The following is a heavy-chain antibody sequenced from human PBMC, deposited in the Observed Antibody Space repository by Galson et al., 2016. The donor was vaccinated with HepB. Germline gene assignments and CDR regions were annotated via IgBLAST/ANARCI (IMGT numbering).Heavy chain of an antibody. CDR3: ARIGSSSAIYFDY. J-gene: IGHJ4*02. V-gene: IGHV1-69*13. CDR1: GGTFSNYA. CDR2: IIPMSDTA. D-gene: IGHD6-13*01. Sequence: SVKVSCKASGGTFSNYAISWIRQAPGQGLEWMGGIIPMSDTADYAQKFQDRVTITADESTSTAYMELSSLRSEDTAMYYCARIGSSSAIYFDYWGQGTLVTVSS.